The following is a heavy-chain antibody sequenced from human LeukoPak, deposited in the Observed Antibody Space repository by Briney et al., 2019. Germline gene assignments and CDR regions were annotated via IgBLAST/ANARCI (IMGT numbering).Heavy chain of an antibody. V-gene: IGHV4-38-2*02. CDR2: IYHSGST. CDR1: GYSISSGYY. D-gene: IGHD6-13*01. Sequence: SETLSLTCTVSGYSISSGYYWGWIRQPPGKGLEWIGSIYHSGSTYYNPSLKSRVTISVDTSKNQSSLKLSSVTAADTAVYYCARAYSSSDNWFDPWGQGTLVTVSS. CDR3: ARAYSSSDNWFDP. J-gene: IGHJ5*02.